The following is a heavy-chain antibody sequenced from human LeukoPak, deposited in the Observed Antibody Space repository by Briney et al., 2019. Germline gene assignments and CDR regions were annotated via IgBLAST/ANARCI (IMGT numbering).Heavy chain of an antibody. D-gene: IGHD3-3*01. J-gene: IGHJ6*03. CDR1: GYTFTSYA. CDR3: ARGRNYDFWSGYRFDYYYYYMDV. Sequence: ASVKVSCKASGYTFTSYAMNWVRQAPGQGLEWMGWINTNTGNPTYAQGFTGRFVFSLDTSVSTAYLQISSLKAEDTAVYYCARGRNYDFWSGYRFDYYYYYMDVWGKGTTVTVSS. CDR2: INTNTGNP. V-gene: IGHV7-4-1*02.